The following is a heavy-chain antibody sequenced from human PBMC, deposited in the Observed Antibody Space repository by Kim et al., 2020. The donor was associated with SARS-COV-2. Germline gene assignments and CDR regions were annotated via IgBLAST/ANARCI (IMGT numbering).Heavy chain of an antibody. J-gene: IGHJ6*02. Sequence: SVKVSCKASGGTFSSYAISWVRQAPGQGLEWMGGIIPIFGTANYAQKFQGRVTITADESTSTAYMELSSLRSEDTAVYYCARDDIVVVPAARLHYYYGMDVWGQGTTVTVSS. D-gene: IGHD2-2*01. CDR1: GGTFSSYA. V-gene: IGHV1-69*13. CDR2: IIPIFGTA. CDR3: ARDDIVVVPAARLHYYYGMDV.